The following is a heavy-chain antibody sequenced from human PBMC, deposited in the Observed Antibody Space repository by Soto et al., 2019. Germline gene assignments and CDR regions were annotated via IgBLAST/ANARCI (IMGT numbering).Heavy chain of an antibody. D-gene: IGHD3-3*01. CDR1: GFSLSNARMG. CDR3: ARILEWLPYYYYGMDV. CDR2: IFSNDEK. J-gene: IGHJ6*02. V-gene: IGHV2-26*01. Sequence: QVTLKESGPVLVKPTETLTLTCTVSGFSLSNARMGVSWIRQPPGKALEWLAHIFSNDEKSYSTSLKSRLTITKDTSKSQVVLTMTNTDPVDTATYYCARILEWLPYYYYGMDVWGQGTTVTVSS.